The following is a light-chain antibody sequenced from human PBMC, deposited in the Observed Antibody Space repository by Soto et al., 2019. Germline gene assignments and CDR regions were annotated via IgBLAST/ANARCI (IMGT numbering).Light chain of an antibody. Sequence: DIQMTQSPSTLSASVGDRVTITCRASQSISSWLAWYQQKPGKAPNLLIYKASSLESGVPSRFSGSGSGTEFTLTISSLQPDDFATYCCQQYKSYPWTFGQGTKVEIK. CDR1: QSISSW. CDR2: KAS. V-gene: IGKV1-5*03. CDR3: QQYKSYPWT. J-gene: IGKJ1*01.